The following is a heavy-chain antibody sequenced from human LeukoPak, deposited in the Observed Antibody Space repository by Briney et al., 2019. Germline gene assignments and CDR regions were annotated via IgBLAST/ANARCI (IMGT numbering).Heavy chain of an antibody. Sequence: GGSLRLSCAASGFTFTTYNMNWVRQAPGKGLEWVASISSSTYYISYADSVKGRFTISRDNAKNSLYLQMNGLRAEDTAPYYCAREYCSSTSCPLDYWGQGTLVTVSS. V-gene: IGHV3-21*01. D-gene: IGHD2-2*01. CDR2: ISSSTYYI. J-gene: IGHJ4*02. CDR1: GFTFTTYN. CDR3: AREYCSSTSCPLDY.